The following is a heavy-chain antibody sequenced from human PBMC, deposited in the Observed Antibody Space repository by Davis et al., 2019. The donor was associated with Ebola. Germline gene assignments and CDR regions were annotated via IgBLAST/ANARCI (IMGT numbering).Heavy chain of an antibody. CDR2: ISSSGTTI. V-gene: IGHV3-48*03. D-gene: IGHD3-22*01. J-gene: IGHJ4*02. CDR1: GFTFSSYE. CDR3: AKAGDYYDSSGYYFEY. Sequence: GSLRLSCAASGFTFSSYEINWVRQAPGKGLEWVSYISSSGTTIYYADSVKGRFTFSRDNAKHSLYLQMNSLRAEDTAVYYCAKAGDYYDSSGYYFEYWGQGTLVTVSS.